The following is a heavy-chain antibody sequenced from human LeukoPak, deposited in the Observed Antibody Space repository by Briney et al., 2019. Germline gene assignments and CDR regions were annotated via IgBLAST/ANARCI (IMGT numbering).Heavy chain of an antibody. CDR2: IKSSNT. V-gene: IGHV4-61*02. CDR1: GGSISSDRFY. D-gene: IGHD3-16*01. CDR3: ARVPDWTYVPDY. J-gene: IGHJ4*02. Sequence: PSETLSLTCTVSGGSISSDRFYWTWVRQPAGKGLEWIGRIKSSNTNYKPSLKSRVSISLDTSTNQFSLKLSSLTAADTAVYYCARVPDWTYVPDYWGQGNLVTVSS.